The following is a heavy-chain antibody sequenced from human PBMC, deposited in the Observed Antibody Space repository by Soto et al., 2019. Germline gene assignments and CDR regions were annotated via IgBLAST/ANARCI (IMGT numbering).Heavy chain of an antibody. CDR1: GDSVSSYY. J-gene: IGHJ3*02. CDR2: IYNSGST. Sequence: PSETLSLTCSVSGDSVSSYYWTWIRQSPGKGLEWIGYIYNSGSTNYNPSLKSRVTISADTSKNQFSLRLSSVTAADTAVYYCARYIAAAGFDAFDIWGQGTMVTVSS. V-gene: IGHV4-59*02. D-gene: IGHD6-13*01. CDR3: ARYIAAAGFDAFDI.